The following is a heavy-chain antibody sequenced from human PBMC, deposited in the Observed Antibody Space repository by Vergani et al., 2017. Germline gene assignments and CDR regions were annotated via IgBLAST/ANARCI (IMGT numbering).Heavy chain of an antibody. D-gene: IGHD3-3*01. CDR1: GGSISSGGYY. CDR2: IYYSGST. Sequence: QVQLQESGPGLVKPSQTLSLTCTVSGGSISSGGYYWSWIRPHPGKGLGWIGYIYYSGSTYYNPSLKSRVTISVDTSKNQCSLKLSSVTAADTAVYYCARSAWEGLLSYYFDYWGQGTLVTVSS. V-gene: IGHV4-31*03. J-gene: IGHJ4*02. CDR3: ARSAWEGLLSYYFDY.